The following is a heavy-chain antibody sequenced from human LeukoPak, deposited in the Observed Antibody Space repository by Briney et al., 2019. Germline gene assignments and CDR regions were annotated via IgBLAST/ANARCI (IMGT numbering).Heavy chain of an antibody. V-gene: IGHV4-4*02. Sequence: SGTLSLTCTVSGDSVSSIYWWIWVRQPPGKGLEWIGEICHSGSTNYNPSLKSRVRMSLDKSKNQFSLNLSSVTAADTAIYYCAKGTGGRGRLDGFDVWGQGTMVTVSS. J-gene: IGHJ3*01. CDR1: GDSVSSIYW. CDR2: ICHSGST. D-gene: IGHD3-10*01. CDR3: AKGTGGRGRLDGFDV.